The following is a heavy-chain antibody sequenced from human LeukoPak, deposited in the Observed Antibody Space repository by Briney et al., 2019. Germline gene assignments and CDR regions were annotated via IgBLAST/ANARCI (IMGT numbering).Heavy chain of an antibody. V-gene: IGHV3-48*01. J-gene: IGHJ4*02. CDR2: ISSSSSTI. CDR3: ARAVISIFDS. Sequence: GGSLRLSCAASGFTLGSYTMNWVRQAPGKGLEWVSYISSSSSTIQYADSVKGRFTISRDNAENSLYLQMNSLGVEDTAVYYCARAVISIFDSWGQGTLVTVSS. D-gene: IGHD3-3*02. CDR1: GFTLGSYT.